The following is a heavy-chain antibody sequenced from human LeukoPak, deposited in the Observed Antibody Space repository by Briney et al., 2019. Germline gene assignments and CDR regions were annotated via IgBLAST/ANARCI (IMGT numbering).Heavy chain of an antibody. J-gene: IGHJ5*02. CDR3: ARVVSSGYYYGWFDP. CDR1: GYTFTSYG. Sequence: ASVKVSCKASGYTFTSYGISGVRQAPGQGLEWMGWMSGYNGNTNYAQKLQGRVTMTTDTSTSTAHLELRSLRSDDTAVYYCARVVSSGYYYGWFDPWGQGTLVTVSS. D-gene: IGHD3-22*01. CDR2: MSGYNGNT. V-gene: IGHV1-18*01.